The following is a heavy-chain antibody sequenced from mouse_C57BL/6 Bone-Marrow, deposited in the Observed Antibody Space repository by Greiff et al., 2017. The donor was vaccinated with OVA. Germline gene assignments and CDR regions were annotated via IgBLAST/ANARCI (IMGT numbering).Heavy chain of an antibody. V-gene: IGHV5-16*01. CDR3: ARGDYGNSYWYFDV. Sequence: DVKLVESEGGLVQPGSSMKLSCTASGFTFSDYYMAWVRQVPEKGLEWVANINYDGSSTYYLDSLKSRFIISRDNAKNILYLQMSSLKSEDTATYYCARGDYGNSYWYFDVWGTGTTVTVSS. D-gene: IGHD2-1*01. CDR2: INYDGSST. J-gene: IGHJ1*03. CDR1: GFTFSDYY.